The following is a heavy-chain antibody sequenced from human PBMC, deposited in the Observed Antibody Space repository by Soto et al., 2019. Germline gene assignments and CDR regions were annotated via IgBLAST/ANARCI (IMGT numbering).Heavy chain of an antibody. CDR3: ARDGRSSSYDY. Sequence: QVQLVQSGAEVKKPGSSVKVSCKSSGGTFSSYGINWVRQAPGQGPEWMGMIIPNFGTPKYAQKFQGRVTITADVSTSTSYMELSSLRSEDTAMYYCARDGRSSSYDYWGQGTLVTVSS. V-gene: IGHV1-69*18. J-gene: IGHJ4*02. CDR1: GGTFSSYG. D-gene: IGHD6-13*01. CDR2: IIPNFGTP.